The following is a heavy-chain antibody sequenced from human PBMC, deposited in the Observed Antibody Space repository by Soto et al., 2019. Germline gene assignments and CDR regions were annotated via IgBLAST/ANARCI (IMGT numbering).Heavy chain of an antibody. Sequence: GGSLRLSCAASGFTFSDYYMSWIRQAPGKGLEWVSYISSSGSTIYYADSVKGRFTISRDNAKNSLYLQMNSLRAEDTAVYYCARDRADILTGYYPIDYWGQGTLVTVSS. D-gene: IGHD3-9*01. CDR1: GFTFSDYY. V-gene: IGHV3-11*01. CDR3: ARDRADILTGYYPIDY. CDR2: ISSSGSTI. J-gene: IGHJ4*02.